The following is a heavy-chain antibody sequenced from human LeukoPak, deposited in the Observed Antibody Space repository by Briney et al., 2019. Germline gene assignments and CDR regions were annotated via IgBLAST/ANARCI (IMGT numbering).Heavy chain of an antibody. CDR2: IYPGDSDT. CDR1: GYSFTSYW. J-gene: IGHJ6*03. D-gene: IGHD2-2*01. Sequence: GASMKISCKGSGYSFTSYWIGWVRQMPGKSLQWMGIIYPGDSDTRYSPSFQGQVTISADKSISTAYLQWSSLKASDTAMYYCARLEKLYCSSTSCYGNYYYYMDVWGKGTTVTVSS. CDR3: ARLEKLYCSSTSCYGNYYYYMDV. V-gene: IGHV5-51*01.